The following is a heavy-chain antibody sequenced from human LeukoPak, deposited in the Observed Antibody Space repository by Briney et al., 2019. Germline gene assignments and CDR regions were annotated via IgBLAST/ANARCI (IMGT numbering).Heavy chain of an antibody. Sequence: GGSLRLSCSASGFTFSSYGMHWVRQAQGKGRDYVSAIRSNGGSTYYADAVEGGITISRDNYKDTLHLQMSSLRPEDTAVYYCVKDSGGLPIYGMDVWGQGTTVTVSS. CDR1: GFTFSSYG. CDR2: IRSNGGST. J-gene: IGHJ6*02. D-gene: IGHD5-12*01. V-gene: IGHV3-64D*09. CDR3: VKDSGGLPIYGMDV.